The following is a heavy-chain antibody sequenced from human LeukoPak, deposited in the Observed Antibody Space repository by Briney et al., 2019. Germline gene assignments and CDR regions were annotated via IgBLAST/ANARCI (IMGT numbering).Heavy chain of an antibody. D-gene: IGHD1-26*01. CDR1: GFTFSSYG. CDR2: ISYDGSNK. CDR3: AKGLSSSGELLDY. Sequence: GRSLRLSCAASGFTFSSYGTHWVRQAPGRGLEWVAVISYDGSNKYYADSVKGRFTISRDNSKNTLYLQMNSLRAEDTAVYYCAKGLSSSGELLDYWGQGTLVTVSS. J-gene: IGHJ4*02. V-gene: IGHV3-30*18.